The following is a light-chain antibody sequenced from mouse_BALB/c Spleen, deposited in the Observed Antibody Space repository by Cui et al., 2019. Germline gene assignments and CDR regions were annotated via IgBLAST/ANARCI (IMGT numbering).Light chain of an antibody. Sequence: DIQLTQSPASLSVSVGETVTITCRASENIYSNVAWYQQKQGKSPHLLVYAATNLADGVPSRFSGSGSGTQYSLKINSLQSEDFGSYYCQHFWGTPLTFGAGTKLELK. J-gene: IGKJ5*01. CDR1: ENIYSN. CDR2: AAT. V-gene: IGKV12-46*01. CDR3: QHFWGTPLT.